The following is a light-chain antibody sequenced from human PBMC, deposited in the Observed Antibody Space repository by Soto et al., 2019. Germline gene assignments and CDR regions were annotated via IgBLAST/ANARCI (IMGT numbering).Light chain of an antibody. J-gene: IGLJ3*02. CDR1: NSDVGDYNY. V-gene: IGLV2-14*01. Sequence: QSVLTQPASVSGSPGQSITISCTGTNSDVGDYNYVSWYQQHPGKAPKLMIYEVSNRPSGVSNRFSGSKSGNTASLTISGLQAEDEADYYCSSYTSSNTLVFGGGTKLTVL. CDR3: SSYTSSNTLV. CDR2: EVS.